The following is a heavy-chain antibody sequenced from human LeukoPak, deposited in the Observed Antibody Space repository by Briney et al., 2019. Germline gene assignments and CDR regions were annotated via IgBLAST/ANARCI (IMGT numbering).Heavy chain of an antibody. CDR2: SRNKASSYTT. CDR3: AKAYDYGADGGY. CDR1: GFKFSDHH. V-gene: IGHV3-72*01. Sequence: GGSQRLSCAASGFKFSDHHIDWVRQAPGKGLEWVGRSRNKASSYTTEYAASVEGRFTVSRDVSESSLYLQMNSLRAEDTAVYYCAKAYDYGADGGYWGQGTLVTVSS. J-gene: IGHJ4*02. D-gene: IGHD4-17*01.